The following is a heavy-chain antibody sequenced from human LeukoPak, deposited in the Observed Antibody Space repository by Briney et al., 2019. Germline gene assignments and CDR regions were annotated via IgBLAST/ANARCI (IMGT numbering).Heavy chain of an antibody. CDR1: GFTFSSYA. CDR3: ARELIAAGYFDY. CDR2: ISYDGSNK. Sequence: GGSLRLSCAASGFTFSSYAMHWVRQAPGKGLEWVTVISYDGSNKYYADSVKGRFTISRDNSKNTLHLQMNSLRAEDTAVYYCARELIAAGYFDYWGQGTLVTVSS. V-gene: IGHV3-30*04. D-gene: IGHD6-13*01. J-gene: IGHJ4*02.